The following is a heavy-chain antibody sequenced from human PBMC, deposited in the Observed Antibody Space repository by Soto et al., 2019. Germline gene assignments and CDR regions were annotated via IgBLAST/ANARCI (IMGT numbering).Heavy chain of an antibody. J-gene: IGHJ4*02. CDR2: IRQDGSEK. Sequence: EVQLVESGGGLVQPGDSLRLSCAASGFTFSGPWMSWVRQAPGKGLEWVAKIRQDGSEKYYVDSVRGRFTISRDNAKNTLYLQMNSLRAEDTAVYYCAKLRRVTMVRGAFDYWGQGTLVTVSS. CDR1: GFTFSGPW. D-gene: IGHD3-10*01. V-gene: IGHV3-7*03. CDR3: AKLRRVTMVRGAFDY.